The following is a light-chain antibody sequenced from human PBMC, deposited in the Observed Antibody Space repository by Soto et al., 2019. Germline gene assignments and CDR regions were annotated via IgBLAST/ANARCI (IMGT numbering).Light chain of an antibody. CDR1: SSDVGDYNY. J-gene: IGLJ2*01. CDR2: EVS. CDR3: SSYAGSNNVL. V-gene: IGLV2-8*01. Sequence: QSVLTQPPSASGSPGQSVTISCTGTSSDVGDYNYVSWYQQHPGKAPKLMIYEVSKRPSGVPDRFSGSKSGNTASLTVSGLQTEAEGDYYCSSYAGSNNVLFGGGTKLTVL.